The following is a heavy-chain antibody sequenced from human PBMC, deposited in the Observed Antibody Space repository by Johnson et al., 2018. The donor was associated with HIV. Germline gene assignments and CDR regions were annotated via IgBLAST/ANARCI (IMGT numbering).Heavy chain of an antibody. J-gene: IGHJ3*02. V-gene: IGHV3-64*04. Sequence: QVQVVESGGGLVQPGGSLRLSCAASGFTFSSYAMHWVRQAPGKGLEYVSAISSNGGSTYYAASVKGRFTIARDNAKTPLYLQMNSLRAEDTALYYCAREANWGPLDAFDIWGQGTMVTVSS. CDR3: AREANWGPLDAFDI. D-gene: IGHD7-27*01. CDR1: GFTFSSYA. CDR2: ISSNGGST.